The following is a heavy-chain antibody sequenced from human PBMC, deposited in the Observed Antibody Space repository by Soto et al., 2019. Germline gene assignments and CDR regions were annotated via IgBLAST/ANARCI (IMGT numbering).Heavy chain of an antibody. CDR2: IYYSGST. D-gene: IGHD2-2*02. Sequence: PSETLSLTCTVSGGSISSGGYYWSWIRQHPGKGLEWIGYIYYSGSTYYNPSLKSRVTISVDTSKNQFSLKLSSVTAADTAVYYCARDSVVVVVPAAIRYYYYYGVDVWGQGTTVTVSS. V-gene: IGHV4-31*03. CDR3: ARDSVVVVVPAAIRYYYYYGVDV. J-gene: IGHJ6*02. CDR1: GGSISSGGYY.